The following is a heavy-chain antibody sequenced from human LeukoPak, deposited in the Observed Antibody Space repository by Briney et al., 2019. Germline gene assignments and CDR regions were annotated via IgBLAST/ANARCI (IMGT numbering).Heavy chain of an antibody. Sequence: GGSLRLSCADSGFTFSSSAMSGVRQAPRKGLGWVSALDGSDETTYYADSVKGRFTISRDNSKNTLYLQLTSLRVDDTAVYYCSKVATWTYFDSWGQGTLVTVSS. CDR2: LDGSDETT. CDR3: SKVATWTYFDS. CDR1: GFTFSSSA. V-gene: IGHV3-23*01. D-gene: IGHD3/OR15-3a*01. J-gene: IGHJ4*02.